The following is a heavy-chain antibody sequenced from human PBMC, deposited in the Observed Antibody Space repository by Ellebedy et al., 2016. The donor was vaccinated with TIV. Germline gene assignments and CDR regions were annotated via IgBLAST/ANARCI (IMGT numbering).Heavy chain of an antibody. D-gene: IGHD6-13*01. J-gene: IGHJ5*02. Sequence: SETLSLXXTVSGGSKSTYYWSWIRQPPGKGLEWIGYIYYSGSTNYNPSLKSRVTISVDTSKNQFSLKLSSVTAADTAVYYCAGTRSSWYGNWFDPWGQGTLVTVSS. CDR3: AGTRSSWYGNWFDP. CDR1: GGSKSTYY. V-gene: IGHV4-59*01. CDR2: IYYSGST.